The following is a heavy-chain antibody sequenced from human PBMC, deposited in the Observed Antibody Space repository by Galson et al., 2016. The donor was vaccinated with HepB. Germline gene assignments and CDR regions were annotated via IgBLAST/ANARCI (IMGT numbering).Heavy chain of an antibody. D-gene: IGHD1-26*01. CDR1: GFTFSNYW. CDR3: ARDHARPGANGSCDY. Sequence: SLRLSCAASGFTFSNYWMSWVRQAPGKGLEWVANIKQDGSDQKGRFTISRDNAKNSLYLQMNHLRVEDTAVYYCARDHARPGANGSCDYWGQGTLVTVSS. V-gene: IGHV3-7*01. J-gene: IGHJ4*02. CDR2: IKQDGSD.